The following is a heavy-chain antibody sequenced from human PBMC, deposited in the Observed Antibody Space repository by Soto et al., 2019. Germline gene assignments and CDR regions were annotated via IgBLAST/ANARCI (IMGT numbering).Heavy chain of an antibody. CDR3: ARGDYYGSWSYHYGMDV. J-gene: IGHJ6*02. V-gene: IGHV3-33*01. CDR1: GFTFSSYG. CDR2: IWYDGSNK. D-gene: IGHD3-10*01. Sequence: QVQLVESGGGVVQPGRSLRLSCAASGFTFSSYGMHWVRQAPGKGLEWVAVIWYDGSNKYYADSVKGRFTISRDNSKNTLYLQMNSLRAEDTAVYYCARGDYYGSWSYHYGMDVWGQGTTVTVSS.